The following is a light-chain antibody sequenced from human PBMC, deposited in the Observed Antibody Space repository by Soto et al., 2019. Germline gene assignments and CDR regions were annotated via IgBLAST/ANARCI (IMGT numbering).Light chain of an antibody. J-gene: IGLJ3*02. CDR1: SSDVGAYNY. Sequence: QSVRTQPPSASGSPGQSVTDSCSGTSSDVGAYNYVSWYQQRPGKAPKLIIYEVSQRPSGVPDRFSGSKSGDTASLTVSGLQAEDEAYYYCSSHAASGVFGGATKLTVL. CDR3: SSHAASGV. V-gene: IGLV2-8*01. CDR2: EVS.